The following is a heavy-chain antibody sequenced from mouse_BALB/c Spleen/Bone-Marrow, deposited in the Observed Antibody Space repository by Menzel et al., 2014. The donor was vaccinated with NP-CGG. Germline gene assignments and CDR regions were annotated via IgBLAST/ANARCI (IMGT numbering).Heavy chain of an antibody. V-gene: IGHV4-1*02. Sequence: EVQLQESGGGLVQPGGSLKLSCAASGFDFSRFWMSWVRQAPGKSLEWIGEINPDSSTINYTPSLKDKFIISRDNAKNTLYLQMSKVRSEDTALYYCARLNYYGNLFVWGAGTTVTVSS. CDR1: GFDFSRFW. CDR3: ARLNYYGNLFV. J-gene: IGHJ1*01. D-gene: IGHD1-1*01. CDR2: INPDSSTI.